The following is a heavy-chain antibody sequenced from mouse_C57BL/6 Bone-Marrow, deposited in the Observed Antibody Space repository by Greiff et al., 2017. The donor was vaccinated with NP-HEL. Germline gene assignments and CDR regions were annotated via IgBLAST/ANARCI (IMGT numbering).Heavy chain of an antibody. V-gene: IGHV2-5*01. CDR1: GFSLTSYG. Sequence: VKLMESGPGLVQPSQSLSITCTVSGFSLTSYGVHWVRQSPGKGLEWLGVIWRGGSTDYNAAFMSRLSITKDNSKSQVFFKMNSLQADDTAIYYCAKRDGWGYAMDYWGQGTSVTVSS. CDR2: IWRGGST. J-gene: IGHJ4*01. CDR3: AKRDGWGYAMDY. D-gene: IGHD2-3*01.